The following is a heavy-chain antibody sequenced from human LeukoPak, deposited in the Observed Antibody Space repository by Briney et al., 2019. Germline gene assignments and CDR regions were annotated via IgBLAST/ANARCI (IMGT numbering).Heavy chain of an antibody. CDR3: AKERVGNYGDLYYFDY. J-gene: IGHJ4*02. CDR2: ISYDGSNK. CDR1: GFTFSSYG. V-gene: IGHV3-30*18. D-gene: IGHD4-17*01. Sequence: GGSLRLSCAASGFTFSSYGMHWVRQAPGKGLEWVAVISYDGSNKYYADSVKGRFTISRDNSKNTLYLQMNSLRAEDTAVYYCAKERVGNYGDLYYFDYWGQGTLVTVSS.